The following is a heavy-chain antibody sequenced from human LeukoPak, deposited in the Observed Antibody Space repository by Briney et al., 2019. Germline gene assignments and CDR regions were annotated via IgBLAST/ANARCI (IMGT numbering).Heavy chain of an antibody. CDR2: INTNTGNP. CDR3: ARHAGNSPSWFDP. CDR1: GYSFTRYA. V-gene: IGHV7-4-1*02. Sequence: ASVKVSCKASGYSFTRYAINWVRQAPGQGLEWMGWINTNTGNPTYAQGFTGRFVFSLDTSVSTAYLQISSLKAEDTAVYYCARHAGNSPSWFDPWGQGTLVTVSS. D-gene: IGHD4-23*01. J-gene: IGHJ5*02.